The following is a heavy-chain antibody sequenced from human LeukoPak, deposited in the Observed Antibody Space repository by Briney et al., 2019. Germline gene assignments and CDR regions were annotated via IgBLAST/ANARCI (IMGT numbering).Heavy chain of an antibody. CDR1: GYTFTSYD. D-gene: IGHD3-3*01. V-gene: IGHV1-8*01. CDR2: MNPNSGNT. Sequence: ASVKVSCKASGYTFTSYDINWVRQATGQGLEWMGWMNPNSGNTGYAQKFQGRVTMTRNTSIRTAYMELSSLRSEDTAVYYCARLPRRITIFGVVKGSYYYMDVWGKGTTVTVSS. J-gene: IGHJ6*03. CDR3: ARLPRRITIFGVVKGSYYYMDV.